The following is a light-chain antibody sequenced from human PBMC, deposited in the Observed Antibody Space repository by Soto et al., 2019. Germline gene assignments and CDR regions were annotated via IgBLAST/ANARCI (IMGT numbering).Light chain of an antibody. V-gene: IGKV3-20*01. Sequence: EIALTQSPGTLSLSPGDRATLSCRASQSVSSNSLAWYQQKPGRAPRLLIYGASSRANGIPVRFSGSGSGTEFTLTISSLEPEDFAVYYCQQSGSSPLTFGGGTKVEIK. CDR3: QQSGSSPLT. CDR1: QSVSSNS. CDR2: GAS. J-gene: IGKJ4*01.